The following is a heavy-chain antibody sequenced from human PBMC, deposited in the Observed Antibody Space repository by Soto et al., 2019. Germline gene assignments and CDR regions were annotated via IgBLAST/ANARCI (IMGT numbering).Heavy chain of an antibody. Sequence: GGSLRLSCAASGFTFSSYAMHWVRQAPGKGLEYVSAISSNGGSTYYANSVKGRFTISRDNSKNTLYLQMGSLRAEDMAVYYCARVWKQWLVEGYYYYYYMDVWGKGTTVTVSS. CDR2: ISSNGGST. CDR3: ARVWKQWLVEGYYYYYYMDV. D-gene: IGHD6-19*01. J-gene: IGHJ6*03. CDR1: GFTFSSYA. V-gene: IGHV3-64*01.